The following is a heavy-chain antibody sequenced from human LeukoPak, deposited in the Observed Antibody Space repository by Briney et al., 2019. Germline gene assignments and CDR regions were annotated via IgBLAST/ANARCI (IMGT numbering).Heavy chain of an antibody. Sequence: GASVKVSCKASGFTLTDYYIHWVRQAPGQGLEWMGWINPNSGATKYAQKFQGRVTMTWDMSIRTAYLELSWLRSDDTAVYYCARGDSGDRLHAFDIWGQGTMVTVSS. CDR2: INPNSGAT. D-gene: IGHD7-27*01. V-gene: IGHV1-2*02. CDR1: GFTLTDYY. J-gene: IGHJ3*02. CDR3: ARGDSGDRLHAFDI.